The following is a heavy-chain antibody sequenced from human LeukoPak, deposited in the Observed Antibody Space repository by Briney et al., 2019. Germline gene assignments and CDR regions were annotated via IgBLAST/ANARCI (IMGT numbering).Heavy chain of an antibody. Sequence: SETLSLTCAVYGGSSSGYYWSWIRQPPGKGLEWIGEINHSGSTNYNPSLKSRVTISVDTSKNQFSLKLSSVTAADTAVYYCARVITGIARGMDVWGQGTTVTVSS. CDR1: GGSSSGYY. V-gene: IGHV4-34*01. D-gene: IGHD1-20*01. CDR3: ARVITGIARGMDV. CDR2: INHSGST. J-gene: IGHJ6*02.